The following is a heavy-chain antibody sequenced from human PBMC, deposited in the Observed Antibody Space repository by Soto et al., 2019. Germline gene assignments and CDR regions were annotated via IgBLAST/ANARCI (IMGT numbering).Heavy chain of an antibody. CDR3: ARAPQLVAPAATGFDS. D-gene: IGHD2-2*01. CDR2: ISVSTLTT. Sequence: EVELVESGGGLVQPGGSLRLSCAASGFPFSTYSMSWVRQAPGKGLEWISYISVSTLTTFYADSVKGRFTISRDTAQNSLYLQMNSLRDEDTAVYYCARAPQLVAPAATGFDSWGQGTLVTVSS. V-gene: IGHV3-48*02. CDR1: GFPFSTYS. J-gene: IGHJ4*02.